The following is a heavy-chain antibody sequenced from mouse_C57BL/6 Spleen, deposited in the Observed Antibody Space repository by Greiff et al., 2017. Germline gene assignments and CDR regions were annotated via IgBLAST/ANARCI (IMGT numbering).Heavy chain of an antibody. CDR2: IDLENGDT. CDR1: GFNIKDDY. Sequence: EVQLQESGAELVRPGASVKLSCTASGFNIKDDYMHWVKQRPEQGLEWIGWIDLENGDTEYASKFQGKATITADTSSNTAYLQLSSLTSEDTAVYYCTTLSYGFAYWGQGTLVTVSA. D-gene: IGHD1-1*01. J-gene: IGHJ3*01. V-gene: IGHV14-4*01. CDR3: TTLSYGFAY.